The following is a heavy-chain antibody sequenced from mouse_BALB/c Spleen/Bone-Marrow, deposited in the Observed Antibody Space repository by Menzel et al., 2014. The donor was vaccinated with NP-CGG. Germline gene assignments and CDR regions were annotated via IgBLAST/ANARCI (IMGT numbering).Heavy chain of an antibody. V-gene: IGHV1-80*01. CDR3: ARGRGWYFDY. CDR1: GYASSNYW. J-gene: IGHJ2*01. Sequence: VKVVESGAELVRPGSSVKISCKASGYASSNYWMNWVKRRPGQGLEWIGQIYPGDGDTNYNGKFKGKATLTADKSSSTAYMQLSSLTSEDSAVYFCARGRGWYFDYWGQGTTLTVSS. D-gene: IGHD2-3*01. CDR2: IYPGDGDT.